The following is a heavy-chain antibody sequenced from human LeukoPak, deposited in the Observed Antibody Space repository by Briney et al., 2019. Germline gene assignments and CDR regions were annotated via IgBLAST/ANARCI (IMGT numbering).Heavy chain of an antibody. J-gene: IGHJ3*02. CDR1: SGSISSYY. D-gene: IGHD3-10*01. V-gene: IGHV4-59*01. CDR2: VSYSGST. Sequence: SETLSLTCTVSSGSISSYYWSWIRQPPGKGLEWIGYVSYSGSTRYNPSLKSRVTISVDTSKNQLSLKLSSVTAADTAVYYCACRGYGGGAFDIWGQGTMVTVSS. CDR3: ACRGYGGGAFDI.